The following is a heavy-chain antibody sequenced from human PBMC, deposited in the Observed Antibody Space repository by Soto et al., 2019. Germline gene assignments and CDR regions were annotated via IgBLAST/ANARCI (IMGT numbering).Heavy chain of an antibody. J-gene: IGHJ4*02. Sequence: QVQLVESGGNVVQPGRSLRLSCVASGFTFSSYGMHWVRQAPGKGLEWVTIISDDGTSKYYVESVKGRFTVSRDKSKDTVYLQMDSLTDADTDVYSCVKGWNGGDPDHWGQGTVITVSS. D-gene: IGHD1-1*01. CDR2: ISDDGTSK. CDR1: GFTFSSYG. CDR3: VKGWNGGDPDH. V-gene: IGHV3-30*18.